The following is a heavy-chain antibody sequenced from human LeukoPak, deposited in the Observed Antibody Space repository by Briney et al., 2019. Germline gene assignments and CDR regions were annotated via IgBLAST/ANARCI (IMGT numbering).Heavy chain of an antibody. D-gene: IGHD3-16*02. J-gene: IGHJ5*02. V-gene: IGHV4-59*01. Sequence: SETLSLTCTVSGGSISSYYLSWIRQPPGKGLEWIGYIYYSGSTNYNPSLKSRVTISVDTSKNQFSLKLSSVTAADTAVYYCARELSSNWFDPWGQGTLVTVSS. CDR3: ARELSSNWFDP. CDR1: GGSISSYY. CDR2: IYYSGST.